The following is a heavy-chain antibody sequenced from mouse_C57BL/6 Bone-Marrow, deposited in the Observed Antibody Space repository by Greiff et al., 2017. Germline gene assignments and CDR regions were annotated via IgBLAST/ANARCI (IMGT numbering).Heavy chain of an antibody. CDR1: GYAFSSYC. J-gene: IGHJ4*01. V-gene: IGHV1-80*01. Sequence: VKLVESGAELVKPGASVKISCKASGYAFSSYCMNWVKQRPGKSLEWIGQIYPGDGDTNYNGKFKGKATQTADKSSRTAYMQLSSLTSEYSAVYFCARAVLWLRRLDYWGQGTSVTVSS. CDR3: ARAVLWLRRLDY. CDR2: IYPGDGDT. D-gene: IGHD2-2*01.